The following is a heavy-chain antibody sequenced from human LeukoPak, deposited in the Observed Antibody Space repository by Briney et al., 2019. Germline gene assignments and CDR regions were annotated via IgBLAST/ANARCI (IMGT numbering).Heavy chain of an antibody. CDR1: GFAVASNY. CDR2: LYSAGAT. CDR3: ASGEVGVRKFYSDPFHY. J-gene: IGHJ4*02. V-gene: IGHV3-53*01. Sequence: PGGSLRLSCAASGFAVASNYMSWVRQAPEKGLEWVSILYSAGATYYADSVRGRFTITRDTSKNTLNPQMNSLGADDTAIYYCASGEVGVRKFYSDPFHYWGQGTLVTVSS. D-gene: IGHD2-15*01.